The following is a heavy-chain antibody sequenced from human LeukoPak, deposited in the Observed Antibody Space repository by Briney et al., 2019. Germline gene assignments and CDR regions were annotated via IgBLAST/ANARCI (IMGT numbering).Heavy chain of an antibody. CDR1: GGTFSSYA. D-gene: IGHD6-6*01. CDR3: ASLKAARPTFDY. Sequence: GASVKVSCKASGGTFSSYAISWVRQAPGQGLEWMGGIIPIFGTANYAQKFQGRVTITADESTSTAYMELSSLRSEDTAVYYCASLKAARPTFDYWGQGTLVTVSS. J-gene: IGHJ4*02. CDR2: IIPIFGTA. V-gene: IGHV1-69*13.